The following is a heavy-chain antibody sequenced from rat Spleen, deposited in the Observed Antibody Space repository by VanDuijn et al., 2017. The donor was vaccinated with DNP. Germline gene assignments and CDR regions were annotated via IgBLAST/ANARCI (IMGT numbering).Heavy chain of an antibody. CDR3: ARSGFDY. V-gene: IGHV5-31*01. CDR1: GFTFNNYW. Sequence: EVQLVESGGGPVQPGRSLKLSCVASGFTFNNYWMTWIRQAPGKGLEWVASITNTGGSTYYPDSVKGRFTISRDNAKSTLYLQMNNLQTEDTAMYFCARSGFDYWGQGVMVTVSS. J-gene: IGHJ2*01. D-gene: IGHD1-4*01. CDR2: ITNTGGST.